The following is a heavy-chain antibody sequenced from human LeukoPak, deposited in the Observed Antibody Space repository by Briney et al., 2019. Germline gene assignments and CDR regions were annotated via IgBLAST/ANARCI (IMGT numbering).Heavy chain of an antibody. CDR2: ISSGGSTI. V-gene: IGHV3-48*03. J-gene: IGHJ4*02. CDR1: GFTFSSYE. Sequence: GGSLRLSCAASGFTFSSYEMNWVRQAPGKGLEWVSYISSGGSTIYYADSVKGRFTISRVNAKNSLYLQMNSLRAEDTAVYYCAREGQWGGFDYWGQGTLVTVSS. CDR3: AREGQWGGFDY. D-gene: IGHD3-10*01.